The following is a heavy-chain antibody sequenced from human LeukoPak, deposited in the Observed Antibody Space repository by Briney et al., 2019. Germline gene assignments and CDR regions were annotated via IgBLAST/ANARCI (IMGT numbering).Heavy chain of an antibody. CDR1: GFTFSSYG. Sequence: PGGSLRLSCAASGFTFSSYGMHWVRQAPGKGLEWVAVIWYDGSNKYYADSVKGRFTISRDNSKNTLYLQMNSLRAEDTAVYYCARGPYGSSGYYSDYWGQGTLVTVSS. CDR3: ARGPYGSSGYYSDY. D-gene: IGHD3-22*01. CDR2: IWYDGSNK. J-gene: IGHJ4*02. V-gene: IGHV3-33*01.